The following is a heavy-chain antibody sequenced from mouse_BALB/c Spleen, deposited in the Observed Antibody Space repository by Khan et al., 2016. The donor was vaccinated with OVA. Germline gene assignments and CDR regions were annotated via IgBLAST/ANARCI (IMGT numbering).Heavy chain of an antibody. D-gene: IGHD1-1*01. Sequence: EVELVESGGDLVKPGGSLKLSCAASGFTFSTYGMPWVRQTPDKRLEWVATVSTGGSYTYYPDSVKGRSTISRDNAKNTLYLQMSGLKSEDTAMFYCTRRAYYCGRGGFAYWGQGTLVTVSA. CDR1: GFTFSTYG. CDR2: VSTGGSYT. CDR3: TRRAYYCGRGGFAY. V-gene: IGHV5-6*01. J-gene: IGHJ3*01.